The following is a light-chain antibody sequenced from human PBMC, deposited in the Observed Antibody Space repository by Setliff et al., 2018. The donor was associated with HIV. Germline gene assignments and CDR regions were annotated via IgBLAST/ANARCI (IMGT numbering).Light chain of an antibody. CDR1: SSDVGGHNY. CDR3: SSYTNSVPRV. V-gene: IGLV2-14*01. J-gene: IGLJ1*01. CDR2: EVS. Sequence: GSPGQSITISCTGTSSDVGGHNYVSWYQHHPGKAPKVMIYEVSNRPSGVSNRFSGSKSGNTATLTISGLQAEDEADYYCSSYTNSVPRVFGTGTKVTVL.